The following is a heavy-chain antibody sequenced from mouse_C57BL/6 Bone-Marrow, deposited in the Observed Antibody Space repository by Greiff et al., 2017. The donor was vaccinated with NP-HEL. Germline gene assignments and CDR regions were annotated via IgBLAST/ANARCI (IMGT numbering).Heavy chain of an antibody. V-gene: IGHV1-64*01. Sequence: QVHVKQPGAELVKPGASVKLSCKASGYTFTSYWMHWVKQRPGQGLEWIGMIHPNSGSTNYNEKFKSKVTLTVDKSSSTAYMQLSSLTSEDSAVYYCARGPVVANFDYWGQGTTLTVSS. CDR2: IHPNSGST. J-gene: IGHJ2*01. D-gene: IGHD1-1*01. CDR3: ARGPVVANFDY. CDR1: GYTFTSYW.